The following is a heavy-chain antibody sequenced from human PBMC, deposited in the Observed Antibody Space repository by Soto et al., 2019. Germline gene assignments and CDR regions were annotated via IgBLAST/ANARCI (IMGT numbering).Heavy chain of an antibody. D-gene: IGHD3-3*01. Sequence: WETLSLSCAASGFTFSNYGMHWVRQAPGKGLEWVAFISDDGSNKYYADSMKGRFTMSRDNSKSTLYLQMNSLRVEDTAVYYCTKRRNVLRFLEWSSGMEVWGQGTTVTVSS. CDR2: ISDDGSNK. V-gene: IGHV3-30*18. CDR3: TKRRNVLRFLEWSSGMEV. J-gene: IGHJ6*02. CDR1: GFTFSNYG.